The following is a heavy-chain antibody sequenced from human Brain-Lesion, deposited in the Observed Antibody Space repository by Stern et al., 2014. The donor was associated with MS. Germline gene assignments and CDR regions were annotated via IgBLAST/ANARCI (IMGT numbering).Heavy chain of an antibody. Sequence: EVQLVESGGGLVQPGGSQRLSCAASGFSFSSYWMTWVRQAPGRGPEWVANIKPDGSETYYVDSVKGRFTIPRDNAKNSLYLQMHSLRDEDTAVYYCARDCGVGNCAGARGYSYYYGLDVWGQGTTVTVSS. CDR1: GFSFSSYW. D-gene: IGHD2-8*02. CDR3: ARDCGVGNCAGARGYSYYYGLDV. J-gene: IGHJ6*02. V-gene: IGHV3-7*01. CDR2: IKPDGSET.